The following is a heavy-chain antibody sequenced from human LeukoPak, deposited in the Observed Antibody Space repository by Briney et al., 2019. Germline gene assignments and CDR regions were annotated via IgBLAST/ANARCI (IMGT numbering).Heavy chain of an antibody. V-gene: IGHV4-39*01. Sequence: SETLSLTCTVSGGSISSSSYYWGWIRQPPGKGLEWIGSIYYSGSTYYNPSLKSRVTISVDTSKNQFSLKLSSVTAADTAVYYCAGPYYDFWSGYPGDYYYYMDVWGKGTTVTVSS. CDR1: GGSISSSSYY. J-gene: IGHJ6*03. CDR2: IYYSGST. CDR3: AGPYYDFWSGYPGDYYYYMDV. D-gene: IGHD3-3*01.